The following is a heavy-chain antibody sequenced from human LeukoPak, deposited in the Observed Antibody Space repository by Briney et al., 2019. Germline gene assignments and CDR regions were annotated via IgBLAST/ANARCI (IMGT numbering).Heavy chain of an antibody. J-gene: IGHJ4*02. CDR3: ARQYYGSGSYSEY. CDR1: GFTFSSYS. Sequence: GGSLRLSCAASGFTFSSYSMNWVRQAAGKGLEWVSSISSSSSYIYYADSVKGRFTISRDNAKNSLYLQMNSLRAEDTAVYYCARQYYGSGSYSEYWGQGTLVTVSS. V-gene: IGHV3-21*01. D-gene: IGHD3-10*01. CDR2: ISSSSSYI.